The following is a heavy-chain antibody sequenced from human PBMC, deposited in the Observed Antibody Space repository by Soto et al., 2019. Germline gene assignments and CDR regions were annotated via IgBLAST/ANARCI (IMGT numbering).Heavy chain of an antibody. CDR1: GFTFSTYA. CDR3: AKDRADFWSGYYTWNYFDY. Sequence: EVQLLESGAGLVQPGESLRLSCAASGFTFSTYAMSWVRQAPGKGLEWVSSLSGSGGSTYYTDSVKGRFTISRDNSKNTLYLQMNSLRAEDTAVYYCAKDRADFWSGYYTWNYFDYWGQGTLVTVSS. CDR2: LSGSGGST. D-gene: IGHD3-3*01. V-gene: IGHV3-23*01. J-gene: IGHJ4*02.